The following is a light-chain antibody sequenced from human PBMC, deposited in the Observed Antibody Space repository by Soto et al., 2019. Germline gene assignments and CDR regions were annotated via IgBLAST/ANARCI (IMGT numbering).Light chain of an antibody. J-gene: IGLJ1*01. V-gene: IGLV2-14*03. Sequence: QSALTQPASVSGSPGQSITISCTGTSSDIGGYNYVSWYQQHPGKAPKLLISDVTNRPSGVSNRFSGSKSANTASLTISGLQTEDEAEYYCSSYTSSTTFVFGPGTKVTVL. CDR3: SSYTSSTTFV. CDR1: SSDIGGYNY. CDR2: DVT.